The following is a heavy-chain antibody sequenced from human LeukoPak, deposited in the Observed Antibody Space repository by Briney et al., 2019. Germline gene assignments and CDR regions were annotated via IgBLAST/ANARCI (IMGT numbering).Heavy chain of an antibody. CDR3: ARVYAPRYCSGGSCVQFGFRAFDI. D-gene: IGHD2-15*01. CDR1: GGPFSGYN. J-gene: IGHJ3*02. Sequence: PSEPLTLTCAVYGGPFSGYNWSWLRQPPGKGLEGFGEINHSGSPNYNPSLKRRVTMSVYTSKNQFSLKLSSVTAADTAVYYCARVYAPRYCSGGSCVQFGFRAFDIWGQGTMVTVSS. V-gene: IGHV4-34*01. CDR2: INHSGSP.